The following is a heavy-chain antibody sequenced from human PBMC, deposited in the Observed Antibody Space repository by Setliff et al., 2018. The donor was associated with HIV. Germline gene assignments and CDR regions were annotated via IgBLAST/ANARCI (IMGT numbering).Heavy chain of an antibody. CDR1: GYTFNNYG. CDR2: ISAYNGNT. J-gene: IGHJ4*02. V-gene: IGHV1-18*01. D-gene: IGHD3-10*01. Sequence: GASVKVSCKASGYTFNNYGISWVRQAPGQGLEWMGWISAYNGNTNYAQKLQGRVTMTTDTSTSTAYMELRSLRSDDTAVYYCARAMKTMVRGVMGYWGQGTLVTVSS. CDR3: ARAMKTMVRGVMGY.